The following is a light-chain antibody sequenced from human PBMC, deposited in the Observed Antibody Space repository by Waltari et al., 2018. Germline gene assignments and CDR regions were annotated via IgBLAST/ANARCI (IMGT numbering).Light chain of an antibody. J-gene: IGKJ2*01. Sequence: EIVLTQSPGTLSLSPGERVTLSCRASQTVISSYLAWYQQKHGQAPRLLIYETSSRATGIPDRFSGSRSGTDFTLTISRLEPEDSAVYYCQQYGSSPRYTFGQGTKLEIK. CDR1: QTVISSY. CDR2: ETS. V-gene: IGKV3-20*01. CDR3: QQYGSSPRYT.